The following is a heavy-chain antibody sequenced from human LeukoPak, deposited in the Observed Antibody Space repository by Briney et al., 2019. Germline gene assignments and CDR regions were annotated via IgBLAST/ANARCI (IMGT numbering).Heavy chain of an antibody. CDR2: IYHSGST. CDR1: GYSISSGYY. D-gene: IGHD3-9*01. J-gene: IGHJ6*03. CDR3: ARAAGISILTGYSRPYYYYYMDV. V-gene: IGHV4-38-2*02. Sequence: SETLSLTCTVSGYSISSGYYWGWIRQPPGKGLEWIGSIYHSGSTYYNPSLKSRVTISVDTSKNQFSLKLSSVTAADTAVYYCARAAGISILTGYSRPYYYYYMDVWGKGTTVTVSS.